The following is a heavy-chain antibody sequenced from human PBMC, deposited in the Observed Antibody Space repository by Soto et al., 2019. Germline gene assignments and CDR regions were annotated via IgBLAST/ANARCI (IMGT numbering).Heavy chain of an antibody. V-gene: IGHV4-59*11. Sequence: QVQLQQSGPGLVKPSETLSLTCTVSSGPTSSHNWGWIRRPPGRGLEWIGYVYNTGGTSYNPTLTSLGPISAATATSNISLALSSLTGADAAVCDCVGRGIGPVDGLVDVWGQGTTVSVSS. CDR2: VYNTGGT. CDR1: SGPTSSHN. CDR3: VGRGIGPVDGLVDV. J-gene: IGHJ6*02. D-gene: IGHD3-10*01.